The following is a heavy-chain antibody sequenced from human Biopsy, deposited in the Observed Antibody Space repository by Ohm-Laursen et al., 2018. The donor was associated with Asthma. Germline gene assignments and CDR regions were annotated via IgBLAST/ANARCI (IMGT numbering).Heavy chain of an antibody. V-gene: IGHV1-69*01. Sequence: ESSVKVSCKASGGMFGNYAISWVRQAPGLGLEWMGGISPIFGSSNYAQRFQGRVTITADESTSTAYLELTSLRFEDTAVYYCASGYSGADRIVYYYSGMEVWGQGTTVTVSS. CDR3: ASGYSGADRIVYYYSGMEV. CDR1: GGMFGNYA. D-gene: IGHD5-12*01. CDR2: ISPIFGSS. J-gene: IGHJ6*02.